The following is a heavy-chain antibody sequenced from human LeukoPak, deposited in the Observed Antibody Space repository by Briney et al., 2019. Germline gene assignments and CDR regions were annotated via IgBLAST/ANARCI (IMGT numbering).Heavy chain of an antibody. CDR1: GSTFSSYE. V-gene: IGHV3-48*03. Sequence: GGSLRLSCAASGSTFSSYEMNWVRQAPGKGLEWVSYISSSGSTIYYADSVKGRFTISRDNAKNSLYLQMNSLRAEDTAVYYCARGSGDGYNQLGYWGQGTLVTVSS. D-gene: IGHD5-24*01. CDR3: ARGSGDGYNQLGY. J-gene: IGHJ4*02. CDR2: ISSSGSTI.